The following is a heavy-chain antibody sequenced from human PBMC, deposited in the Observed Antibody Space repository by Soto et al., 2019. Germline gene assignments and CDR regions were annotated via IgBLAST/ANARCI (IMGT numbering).Heavy chain of an antibody. D-gene: IGHD1-7*01. CDR1: GGTFSSYA. CDR2: IIPIFGTA. Sequence: GASVKVSCKASGGTFSSYAISWVRQAPGQGLEWMGGIIPIFGTANYAQKSQGRVTITADESTSTAYMELSSLRSEDTAVYYCARGGLGNNWNYEGRYYFDYWGQGTLVTVSS. CDR3: ARGGLGNNWNYEGRYYFDY. V-gene: IGHV1-69*13. J-gene: IGHJ4*02.